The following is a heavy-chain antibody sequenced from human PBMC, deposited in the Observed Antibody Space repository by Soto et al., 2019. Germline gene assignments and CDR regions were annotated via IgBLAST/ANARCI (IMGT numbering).Heavy chain of an antibody. CDR1: GFTFSSYA. CDR3: AKGTHSSYWYFDL. V-gene: IGHV3-23*01. J-gene: IGHJ2*01. D-gene: IGHD4-4*01. Sequence: EVQLLESGGGLVQPGGSLRLSCAASGFTFSSYAMSWVRQAPGKGLEWVSGISGSGGSTYYADSVKGRFTISRDNYKHTLSLQMNSLRAEDTAVYYCAKGTHSSYWYFDLWGRGTLVTVSS. CDR2: ISGSGGST.